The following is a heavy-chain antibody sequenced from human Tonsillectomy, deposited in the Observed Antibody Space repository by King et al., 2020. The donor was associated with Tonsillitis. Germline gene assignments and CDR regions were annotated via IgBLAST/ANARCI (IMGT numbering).Heavy chain of an antibody. CDR1: GFTFSSYG. V-gene: IGHV3-30*18. CDR3: AKERRAGYPNYYYYYGMDV. D-gene: IGHD3-9*01. J-gene: IGHJ6*02. CDR2: ISYDGSNK. Sequence: VQLVESGGGVVQPGRSLRLSCAASGFTFSSYGMHWVRQAPGKGLEWVAVISYDGSNKYYADSVKGRFTISRDNSKNTLYLQMNSLRAEDTAVYYCAKERRAGYPNYYYYYGMDVWGQGTTVTVSS.